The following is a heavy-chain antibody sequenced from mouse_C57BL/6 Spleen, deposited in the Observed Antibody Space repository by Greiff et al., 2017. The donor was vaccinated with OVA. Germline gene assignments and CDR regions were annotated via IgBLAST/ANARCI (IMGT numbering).Heavy chain of an antibody. Sequence: QVQLQQSGAELVRPGTSVKVSCKASGYAFTNYLIEWVKQRPGQGLEWIGVINPGSGGTNYNEKFKGKATLTADKSSSTAYVQLSSLTSEDSAVYFCARSGGLPPLDVWGTGTTVTVSS. D-gene: IGHD2-4*01. CDR1: GYAFTNYL. V-gene: IGHV1-54*01. J-gene: IGHJ1*03. CDR2: INPGSGGT. CDR3: ARSGGLPPLDV.